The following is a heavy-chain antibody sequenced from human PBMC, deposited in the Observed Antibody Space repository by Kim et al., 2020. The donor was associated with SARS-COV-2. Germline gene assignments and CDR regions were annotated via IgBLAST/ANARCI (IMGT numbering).Heavy chain of an antibody. Sequence: ASVKVSCKASGYTFTSYDINWVRQATGQGLEWMGWMNPNSGNTGYAQKFQGRVTMTRNTSISTAYMALSSLRSEDTAVYYCARGGVIAAGGTLWFDYYYYVDVWGKGTTVTVSS. CDR3: ARGGVIAAGGTLWFDYYYYVDV. V-gene: IGHV1-8*01. CDR1: GYTFTSYD. D-gene: IGHD6-13*01. J-gene: IGHJ6*03. CDR2: MNPNSGNT.